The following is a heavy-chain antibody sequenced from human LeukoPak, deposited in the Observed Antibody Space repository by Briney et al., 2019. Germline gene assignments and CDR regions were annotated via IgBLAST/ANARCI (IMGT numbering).Heavy chain of an antibody. CDR3: ARFRGYYDILTGYSPFDH. Sequence: ASVKVSCKASGYTFTSYGISWVRQAPGQGLEWMGWISAYNGNTNYAQKLQGRVTMTTDTSTSTAYMELRSLRSDDTAVYHCARFRGYYDILTGYSPFDHWGQGTLVTVSS. V-gene: IGHV1-18*01. J-gene: IGHJ4*02. D-gene: IGHD3-9*01. CDR2: ISAYNGNT. CDR1: GYTFTSYG.